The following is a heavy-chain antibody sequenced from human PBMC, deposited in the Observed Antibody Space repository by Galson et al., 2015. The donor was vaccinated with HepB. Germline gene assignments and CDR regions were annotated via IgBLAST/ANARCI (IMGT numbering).Heavy chain of an antibody. CDR2: INSDGSST. CDR1: GFAFSSYW. CDR3: ARDKSGARAFDI. J-gene: IGHJ3*02. D-gene: IGHD1-26*01. Sequence: SLRLSCAASGFAFSSYWMHWVRQAPGKGLVWVSRINSDGSSTSYADSVKGRFTISRDNAKNTLYLQMNSLRAEDTAVYYCARDKSGARAFDIWGQGTMVTVSS. V-gene: IGHV3-74*01.